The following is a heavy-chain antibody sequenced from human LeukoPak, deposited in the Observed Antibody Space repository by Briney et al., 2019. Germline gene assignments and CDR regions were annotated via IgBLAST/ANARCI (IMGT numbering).Heavy chain of an antibody. CDR2: IYYSGST. Sequence: SETLSLTCTVSDGSISSYYWSWIRQPPGKGLEWIGYIYYSGSTNYNSSLKSRVTISVDTSKNQFSLKLSSVTAADTAVYYCARSTYSSSWPYYYGMDVWGQGTTVTVSS. CDR3: ARSTYSSSWPYYYGMDV. D-gene: IGHD6-13*01. V-gene: IGHV4-59*08. CDR1: DGSISSYY. J-gene: IGHJ6*02.